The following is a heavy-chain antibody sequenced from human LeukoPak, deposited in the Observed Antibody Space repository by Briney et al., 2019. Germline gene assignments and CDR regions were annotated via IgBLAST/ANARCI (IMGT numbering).Heavy chain of an antibody. V-gene: IGHV4-34*01. J-gene: IGHJ6*02. CDR3: ARVSPAGGVSYYYYYGMDV. CDR2: INHSGST. CDR1: GGSFSGYC. Sequence: SETLSLTCAVYGGSFSGYCWSWIRQPPGKGLEWIGEINHSGSTNYNPSLKSRVTISVDTSKNQFSLKLSSVTAADTAVYYCARVSPAGGVSYYYYYGMDVWGQGTTVTVSS. D-gene: IGHD3-16*01.